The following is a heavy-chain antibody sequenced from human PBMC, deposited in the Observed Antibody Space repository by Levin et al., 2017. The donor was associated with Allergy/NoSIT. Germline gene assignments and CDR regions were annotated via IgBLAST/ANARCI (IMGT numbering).Heavy chain of an antibody. D-gene: IGHD3-16*01. CDR2: INYSGST. Sequence: SETLSLTCTVSGSTTSLFYWNWIRRTPGKGLEWIGYINYSGSTKYNPSLKSRVTISLDKSKNQFSLLLTSVTAADTAVYYCARDTGGWYFDRWGQGTLVTVAS. J-gene: IGHJ5*02. V-gene: IGHV4-59*01. CDR1: GSTTSLFY. CDR3: ARDTGGWYFDR.